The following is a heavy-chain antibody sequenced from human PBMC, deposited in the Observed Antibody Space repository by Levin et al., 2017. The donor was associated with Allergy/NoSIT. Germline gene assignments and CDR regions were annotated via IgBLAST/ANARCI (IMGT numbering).Heavy chain of an antibody. CDR3: GRDFQSSGGWYGFNDY. D-gene: IGHD6-19*01. CDR2: INPNSGGT. Sequence: GASVKVSCKASGYTLTGYYVHWVRQAPGQGLEWMGWINPNSGGTNYAQKFQGRVAMTFDTSISTAYMELSGLTSDDTAIYYCGRDFQSSGGWYGFNDYWGQGTLVTVSS. J-gene: IGHJ4*02. V-gene: IGHV1-2*02. CDR1: GYTLTGYY.